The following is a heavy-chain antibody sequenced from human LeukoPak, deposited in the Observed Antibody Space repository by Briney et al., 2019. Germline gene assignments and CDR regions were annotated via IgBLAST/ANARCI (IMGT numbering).Heavy chain of an antibody. CDR3: VKGDIVVITAVWGD. V-gene: IGHV3-23*01. CDR1: GFNFRSSA. Sequence: GGSLRLSCAASGFNFRSSAMIWVRQAPGMGVEWVSGISGSGESTYYADSVRGRFTISRDNYRDTLYLQMDSLRAEDSGVYFCVKGDIVVITAVWGDWGQGILVTVSS. CDR2: ISGSGEST. D-gene: IGHD2-21*02. J-gene: IGHJ4*02.